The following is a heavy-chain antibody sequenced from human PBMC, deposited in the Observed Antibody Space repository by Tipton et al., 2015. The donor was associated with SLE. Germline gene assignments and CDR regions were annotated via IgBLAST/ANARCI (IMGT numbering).Heavy chain of an antibody. Sequence: SLRLSCAASGFTFSSYAMSWVRQAPGKGLEWVSAISGSGGSTYYADSAKGRFTISRDNSKNTPYLQMNSLRAEDTAVYYCAKAPEDSSGYYSFDYWGQGTLVTVSS. D-gene: IGHD3-22*01. V-gene: IGHV3-23*01. J-gene: IGHJ4*02. CDR2: ISGSGGST. CDR1: GFTFSSYA. CDR3: AKAPEDSSGYYSFDY.